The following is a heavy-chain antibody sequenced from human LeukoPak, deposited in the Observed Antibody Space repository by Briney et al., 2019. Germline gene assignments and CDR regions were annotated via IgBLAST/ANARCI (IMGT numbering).Heavy chain of an antibody. CDR2: INHSGST. V-gene: IGHV4-34*01. D-gene: IGHD3/OR15-3a*01. CDR3: ARGDWTGRLVN. J-gene: IGHJ4*02. Sequence: SETLPLTCAVYGGSFSGYYWSWIRQPPGKGLEWIGEINHSGSTNYNPSLKSRVTISVDTSKNQFSLKLSSVTAADTAVYYCARGDWTGRLVNWGQGTLVTVSS. CDR1: GGSFSGYY.